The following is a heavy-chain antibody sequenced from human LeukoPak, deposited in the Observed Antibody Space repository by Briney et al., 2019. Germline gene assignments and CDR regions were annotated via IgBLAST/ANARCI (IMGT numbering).Heavy chain of an antibody. CDR3: AKGGNGQWGYYYYGMDV. Sequence: GGSLRLSCAASGFTFSNYAMSWVRQAPGKGXXXXXXXXGXDRSXXXXXXVXXXXXXXXXXXXXTLYLQMNSLRAEDTAVYYCAKGGNGQWGYYYYGMDVWGQGTTVTVSS. CDR1: GFTFSNYA. V-gene: IGHV3-23*01. CDR2: XXGXDRSX. J-gene: IGHJ6*02. D-gene: IGHD1-26*01.